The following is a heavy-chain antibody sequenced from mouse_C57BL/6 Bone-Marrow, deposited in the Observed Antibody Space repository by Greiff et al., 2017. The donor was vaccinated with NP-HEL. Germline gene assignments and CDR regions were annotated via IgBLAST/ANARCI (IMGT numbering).Heavy chain of an antibody. CDR3: TRGPYGNGRYFDV. Sequence: EVKLVESGEGLVKPGGSLKLSCAASGFTFSSYAMSWVRQTPEKRLEWVAYIRSGGDYTYYADTVKGRFTISRDNARNTLYLQMRSLKSEDTAMYYCTRGPYGNGRYFDVWGTGTTVTVSS. CDR1: GFTFSSYA. CDR2: IRSGGDYT. V-gene: IGHV5-9-1*02. J-gene: IGHJ1*03. D-gene: IGHD2-1*01.